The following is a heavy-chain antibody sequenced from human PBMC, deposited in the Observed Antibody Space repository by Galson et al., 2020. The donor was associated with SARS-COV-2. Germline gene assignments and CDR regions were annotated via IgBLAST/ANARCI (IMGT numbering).Heavy chain of an antibody. Sequence: ASETLSLTCTVSGASVSRGIHYWSWIRQPPGQGLEWLGYFHSGSTNYNPSLKSRLTLSVDTSKNQFSLRLTSVTAADTALYYCARDREGNGYSYTPRAFDVWGQGASVTVSS. CDR1: GASVSRGIHY. D-gene: IGHD2-21*01. CDR3: ARDREGNGYSYTPRAFDV. J-gene: IGHJ3*01. V-gene: IGHV4-61*01. CDR2: FHSGST.